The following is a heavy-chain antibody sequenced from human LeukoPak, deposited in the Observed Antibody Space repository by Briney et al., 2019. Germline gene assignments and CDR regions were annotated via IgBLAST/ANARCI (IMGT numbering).Heavy chain of an antibody. CDR3: AKDGDTSAYYDIVVTPGDWFDP. D-gene: IGHD2-2*01. CDR1: GFTFSSYA. Sequence: PGGSLRLSCAASGFTFSSYAMSWVRQAPGKGLEWVSAISGSGGSTYYADSVKGRFTISRDNSKNTLYLQMNSLRAEDTAVYYCAKDGDTSAYYDIVVTPGDWFDPWGQGTLVTVSS. J-gene: IGHJ5*02. V-gene: IGHV3-23*01. CDR2: ISGSGGST.